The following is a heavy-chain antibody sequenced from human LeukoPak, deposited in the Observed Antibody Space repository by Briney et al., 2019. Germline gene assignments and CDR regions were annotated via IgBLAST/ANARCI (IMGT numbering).Heavy chain of an antibody. J-gene: IGHJ3*01. Sequence: SETLSLTCSVSGDSTTSYYWSWIRQSPGKGLEWLGLIYTSGDVNYHPSFRSRLFMSVDRSKTQVSLRLRSVTAADTAVYYCASGKYFYDDAGSVNRASRTALDLWARGTMVIVSS. D-gene: IGHD3-16*01. CDR3: ASGKYFYDDAGSVNRASRTALDL. CDR1: GDSTTSYY. CDR2: IYTSGDV. V-gene: IGHV4-4*07.